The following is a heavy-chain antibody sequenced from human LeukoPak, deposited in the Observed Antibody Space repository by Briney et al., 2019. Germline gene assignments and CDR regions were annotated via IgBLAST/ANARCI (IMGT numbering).Heavy chain of an antibody. V-gene: IGHV1-46*01. CDR2: INPSGGST. CDR1: GYTFTSYY. CDR3: ARDPSNRSEYYLTPLDY. D-gene: IGHD3-10*01. J-gene: IGHJ4*02. Sequence: ASVKVSCKASGYTFTSYYMHWVRQAPGQGLEWMGIINPSGGSTSYAQKFQGRVTMTRDTSTSTVYMELSSLRSEDTAVYYCARDPSNRSEYYLTPLDYWGQGTLVTVSS.